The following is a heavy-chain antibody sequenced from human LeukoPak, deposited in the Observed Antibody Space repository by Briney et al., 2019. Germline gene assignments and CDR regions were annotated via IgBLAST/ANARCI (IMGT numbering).Heavy chain of an antibody. CDR3: AREPGFDSSGYLNWFDP. CDR1: GGSISSYY. J-gene: IGHJ5*02. CDR2: ISYSGST. V-gene: IGHV4-59*01. D-gene: IGHD3-22*01. Sequence: SETLSLTCTVSGGSISSYYWSWIRQPLGKGLEWIARISYSGSTKYNPSLKRRVTISVDTSKNQLSLKLSSVTAADTAVYYCAREPGFDSSGYLNWFDPWGQGTLVTVSS.